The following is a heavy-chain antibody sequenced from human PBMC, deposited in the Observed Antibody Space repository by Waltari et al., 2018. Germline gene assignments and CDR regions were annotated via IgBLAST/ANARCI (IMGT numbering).Heavy chain of an antibody. J-gene: IGHJ5*01. CDR2: VTGRGGST. Sequence: EVQLLESGGDLVQPGGSLRLSCAASGFTFSSYAMSWVRQGPGHGREWVSGVTGRGGSTFYADAVRGRFTISRDNSKSTLFLQMNSLRAEDTAVFYCAKDITPASGRISPFDSWGQGTLVTVSS. D-gene: IGHD1-26*01. CDR1: GFTFSSYA. CDR3: AKDITPASGRISPFDS. V-gene: IGHV3-23*01.